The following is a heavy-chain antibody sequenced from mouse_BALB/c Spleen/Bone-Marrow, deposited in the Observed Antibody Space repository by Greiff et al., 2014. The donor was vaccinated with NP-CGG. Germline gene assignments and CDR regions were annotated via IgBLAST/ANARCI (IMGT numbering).Heavy chain of an antibody. Sequence: VQLQQPGPGLVKPSQSLSLTCTVTGYSITSNYAWNWIRQFPGNKLEWMGYISYSGVTSYSPSLKSRISTTRDTSKNQFFLQLTSVTTEDTATYYCARSVIGAMDYWGQGTSVTVSS. V-gene: IGHV3-2*02. D-gene: IGHD1-1*01. CDR2: ISYSGVT. CDR1: GYSITSNYA. J-gene: IGHJ4*01. CDR3: ARSVIGAMDY.